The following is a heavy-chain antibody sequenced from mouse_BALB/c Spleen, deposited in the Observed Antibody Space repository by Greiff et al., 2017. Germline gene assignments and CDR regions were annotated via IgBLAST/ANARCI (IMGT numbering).Heavy chain of an antibody. CDR3: NARGTGNFDY. Sequence: EVQLQESGAELVRSGASVKLSCTASGFNIKDYYMHWVKQRPEQGLEWIGWIDPENGDTEYAPKFQGKATMTADTSSNTAYLQLSSLTSEDTAVYYCNARGTGNFDYWGQGTTLTVSS. CDR2: IDPENGDT. D-gene: IGHD4-1*01. J-gene: IGHJ2*01. V-gene: IGHV14-4*02. CDR1: GFNIKDYY.